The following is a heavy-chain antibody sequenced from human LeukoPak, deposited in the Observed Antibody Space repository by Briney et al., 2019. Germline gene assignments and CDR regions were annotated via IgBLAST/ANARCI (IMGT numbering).Heavy chain of an antibody. D-gene: IGHD6-13*01. J-gene: IGHJ3*02. CDR2: IKQDGSEK. V-gene: IGHV3-7*03. CDR3: ARERVAAAGVGDAFDI. Sequence: GGSLRLSCAASGFTFSSYWMSWVRQAPGKGLEWVANIKQDGSEKYYVDSVKGRFTISRDNAKNSLYLQMNSLRAADTAVYYCARERVAAAGVGDAFDIWGQGTMVTVSS. CDR1: GFTFSSYW.